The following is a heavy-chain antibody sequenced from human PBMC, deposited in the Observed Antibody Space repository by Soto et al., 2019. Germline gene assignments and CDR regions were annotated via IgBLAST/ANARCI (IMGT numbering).Heavy chain of an antibody. CDR2: IYYSGST. J-gene: IGHJ6*02. D-gene: IGHD6-13*01. Sequence: SEPLSPTCSVSGGSINGYYWSWIRQPPGKGLEWIGYIYYSGSTSYNPSLKSRVTISVDTSKNQISLRLSSVIYADTAVYFCARGGSSSLDVWGQGTKVTVS. CDR1: GGSINGYY. V-gene: IGHV4-59*01. CDR3: ARGGSSSLDV.